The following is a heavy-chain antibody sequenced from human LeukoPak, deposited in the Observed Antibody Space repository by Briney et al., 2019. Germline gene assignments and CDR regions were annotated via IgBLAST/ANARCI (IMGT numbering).Heavy chain of an antibody. CDR3: ARAYYESSAYRHAVYFDY. CDR1: GYSFTNYG. J-gene: IGHJ4*02. D-gene: IGHD3-22*01. V-gene: IGHV1-18*01. Sequence: ASVKVSCKASGYSFTNYGISWVRQAPGQGLEWMGWISGYNGNTNYAQKVQGRVTMTKDTSTNTVYMHLSSLSSDDTAVYYCARAYYESSAYRHAVYFDYWGQGTLVTVSS. CDR2: ISGYNGNT.